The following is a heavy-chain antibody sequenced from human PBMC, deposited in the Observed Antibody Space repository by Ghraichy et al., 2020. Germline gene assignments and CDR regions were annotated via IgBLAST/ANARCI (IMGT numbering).Heavy chain of an antibody. CDR3: AKARRERSGFYYFDH. J-gene: IGHJ4*02. D-gene: IGHD5-12*01. V-gene: IGHV3-30*18. Sequence: GGSLRLSCAASGFNFNIFGMHWVRLAPGKGLEWVASISYDGRNVDYADTVKGRFTISRDNSKNMLFLQMNSLSAEDTALYYCAKARRERSGFYYFDHWGQGNMVAVSS. CDR2: ISYDGRNV. CDR1: GFNFNIFG.